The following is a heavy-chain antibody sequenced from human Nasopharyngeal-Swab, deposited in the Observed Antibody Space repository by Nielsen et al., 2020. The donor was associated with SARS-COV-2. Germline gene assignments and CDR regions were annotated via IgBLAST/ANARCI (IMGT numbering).Heavy chain of an antibody. Sequence: SETLSLTCTVSGRSISSSSYYWGWLRQPPGKGLEWIGSIYYSGSTYYNPSLKSRVTISVDTSKNQFSLKLSSVTAADTAVYYCAREIVVVPAARRTYFDYWGQGTLVTVSS. D-gene: IGHD2-2*01. CDR2: IYYSGST. V-gene: IGHV4-39*01. CDR3: AREIVVVPAARRTYFDY. J-gene: IGHJ4*02. CDR1: GRSISSSSYY.